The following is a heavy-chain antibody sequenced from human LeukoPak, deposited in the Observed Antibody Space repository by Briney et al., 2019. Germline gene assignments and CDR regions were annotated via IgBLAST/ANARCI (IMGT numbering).Heavy chain of an antibody. CDR2: IYYSGSA. Sequence: PSETLSLTCTVSGGSISRYYWTWIRQPPGKGLELIGYIYYSGSANYNPSLKSRVTISLETSKNQFSLRLSSVTAADTAVYYCARDYYDSSGYSTGGFDIWGQGTMVTVSS. CDR1: GGSISRYY. V-gene: IGHV4-59*01. D-gene: IGHD3-22*01. CDR3: ARDYYDSSGYSTGGFDI. J-gene: IGHJ3*02.